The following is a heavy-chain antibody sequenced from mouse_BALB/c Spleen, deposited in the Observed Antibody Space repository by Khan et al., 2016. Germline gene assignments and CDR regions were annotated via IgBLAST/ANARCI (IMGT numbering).Heavy chain of an antibody. CDR1: GFNIKDTY. D-gene: IGHD2-4*01. CDR3: ASSDDDEGKFAD. V-gene: IGHV14-3*02. CDR2: IDPANGST. J-gene: IGHJ3*01. Sequence: IQLVQSGAELVKPGASVKLSCTASGFNIKDTYMHWVKQRPEQGLEWIGRIDPANGSTKYNPKFQGTATITADTSSNTAYLQLSSLTSEDTAVYYCASSDDDEGKFADWGQGTLVTVSA.